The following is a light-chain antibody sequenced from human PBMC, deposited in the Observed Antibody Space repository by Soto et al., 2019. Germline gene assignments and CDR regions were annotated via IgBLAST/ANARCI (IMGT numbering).Light chain of an antibody. CDR1: QSVSSN. J-gene: IGKJ1*01. CDR2: GAS. CDR3: QQYNNWPRT. V-gene: IGKV3-15*01. Sequence: EIVMTQSPGTLSASPGERATLSCRASQSVSSNLAWYQQKPGQAPRLLIYGASTRATGIPARFSGSGSGTEFTLTISSLQSEDFAVYYCQQYNNWPRTFGQGTKVEI.